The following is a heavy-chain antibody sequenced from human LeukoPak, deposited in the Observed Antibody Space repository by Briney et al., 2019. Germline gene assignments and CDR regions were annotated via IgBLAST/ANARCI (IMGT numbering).Heavy chain of an antibody. CDR1: GGSFSGYY. D-gene: IGHD2-21*02. Sequence: PSETLSLTCAVYGGSFSGYYWSWIRQPPGKGLEWIGEINHSGSTNYNPSLKGRVTISVDTSKNQFSLKLSSVTAADTAVYYCARVVVVTALDYYYGMDVWGQGTTVTVSS. CDR3: ARVVVVTALDYYYGMDV. CDR2: INHSGST. V-gene: IGHV4-34*01. J-gene: IGHJ6*02.